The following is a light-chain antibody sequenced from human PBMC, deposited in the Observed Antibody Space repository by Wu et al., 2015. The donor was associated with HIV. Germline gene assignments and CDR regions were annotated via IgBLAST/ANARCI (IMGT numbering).Light chain of an antibody. CDR1: QTISTY. V-gene: IGKV1-39*01. CDR3: QQSYT. Sequence: IQMTQSPSSVSASIGDRVTITCRASQTISTYLNWYQQKSGKAPKLLIYTSSTLQGGVPSRFNGSGSGTESTLTISSLQPEDFAIYYCQQSYTFGQGTKLEIK. J-gene: IGKJ2*01. CDR2: TSS.